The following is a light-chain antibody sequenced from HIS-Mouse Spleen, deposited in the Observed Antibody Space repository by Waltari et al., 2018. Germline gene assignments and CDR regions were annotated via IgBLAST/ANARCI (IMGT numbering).Light chain of an antibody. V-gene: IGLV3-21*03. J-gene: IGLJ2*01. CDR1: NIGSKS. CDR2: DDS. CDR3: QVWDSSSDHVV. Sequence: SYVLTQPPSVSVAPGKTARITCGGNNIGSKSVHWYQQKPGQAPVLVVYDDSDRPSGIPERLAGSNSGKTASRTISRVEAGDEADYYCQVWDSSSDHVVFGGGTKLTVL.